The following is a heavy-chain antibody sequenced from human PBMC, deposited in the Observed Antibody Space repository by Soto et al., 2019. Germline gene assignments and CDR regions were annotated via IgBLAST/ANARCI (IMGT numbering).Heavy chain of an antibody. D-gene: IGHD2-21*01. CDR2: IYHSGST. V-gene: IGHV4-30-2*01. J-gene: IGHJ4*02. CDR3: VRDHIGVGIDY. CDR1: GGSISSGGYS. Sequence: PSETLSLTCAVSGGSISSGGYSWSWIRQPPGKGLEWIGYIYHSGSTYYNPSLKSRVTISVDRSKNQFSLKLSSVTAADTAVYYCVRDHIGVGIDYWGLGTLVTVSS.